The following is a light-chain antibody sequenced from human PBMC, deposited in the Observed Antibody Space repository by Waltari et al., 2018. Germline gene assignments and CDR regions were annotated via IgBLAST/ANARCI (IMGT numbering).Light chain of an antibody. CDR2: KTF. CDR3: QQYSSSSMFS. V-gene: IGKV1-5*03. Sequence: DIQMTHSPSTLSASVGDRVTITCRASQSISTLLAWFQQKPGNPPKLLIYKTFNLERGVPSRFSGSGSGTEFTLTITSLQPDDFATYYCQQYSSSSMFSFGQGTKLEIK. CDR1: QSISTL. J-gene: IGKJ2*03.